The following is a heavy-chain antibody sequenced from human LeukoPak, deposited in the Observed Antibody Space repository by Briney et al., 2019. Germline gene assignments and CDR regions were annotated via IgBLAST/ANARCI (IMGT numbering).Heavy chain of an antibody. CDR1: GGSISTGGYY. J-gene: IGHJ4*02. D-gene: IGHD6-13*01. CDR3: ARERSSWQAFDS. Sequence: SQTLSLTCTVSGGSISTGGYYWTWIRQHPVKGLEWIGYIYYSGSTYYNPSLRSRVTISQDTSKNRFSLNLNSVTAADTAVYYCARERSSWQAFDSWGLGTLVTVSS. V-gene: IGHV4-31*03. CDR2: IYYSGST.